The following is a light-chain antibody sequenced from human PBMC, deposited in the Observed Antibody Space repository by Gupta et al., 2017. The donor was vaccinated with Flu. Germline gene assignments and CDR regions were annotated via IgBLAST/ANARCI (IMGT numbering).Light chain of an antibody. CDR2: GAS. CDR1: QSVSSSY. Sequence: ELVLSQSPGTLSWSPGERATLSCRASQSVSSSYLAWYQQKPGQAPRLLIYGASSRATGIPDRFSGSGSGTDFTLTISRLEPEDFAVYYCQQYGSSPTFGQGTKLEIK. J-gene: IGKJ2*01. CDR3: QQYGSSPT. V-gene: IGKV3-20*01.